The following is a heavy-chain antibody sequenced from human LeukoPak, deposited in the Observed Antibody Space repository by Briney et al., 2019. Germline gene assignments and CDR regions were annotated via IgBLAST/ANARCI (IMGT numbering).Heavy chain of an antibody. CDR1: GGSFSGYY. CDR2: INHSGST. D-gene: IGHD6-19*01. CDR3: ARGFGSGWSTLFDY. V-gene: IGHV4-34*01. J-gene: IGHJ4*02. Sequence: SETLSLTCAVYGGSFSGYYWNWIRQSPGKGQEWIGEINHSGSTNYNPSLKSRVTISVDTSKNQFSLKLSSVTAADTTVYYCARGFGSGWSTLFDYWGQGTLVTVSS.